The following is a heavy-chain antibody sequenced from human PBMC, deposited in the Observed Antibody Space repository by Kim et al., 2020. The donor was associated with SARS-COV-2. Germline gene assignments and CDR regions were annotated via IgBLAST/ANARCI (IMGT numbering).Heavy chain of an antibody. Sequence: GGSLRLSCAASGFSLSGYYMSWVRQAPGKGLEWVSDIGCSGSYICYAESVKGRFTISRDNSKNSLYLQMNSLRAEDTAVYYCVRHYGRYGSGSYYDSWG. J-gene: IGHJ5*01. CDR1: GFSLSGYY. CDR2: IGCSGSYI. V-gene: IGHV3-11*04. D-gene: IGHD3-10*01. CDR3: VRHYGRYGSGSYYDS.